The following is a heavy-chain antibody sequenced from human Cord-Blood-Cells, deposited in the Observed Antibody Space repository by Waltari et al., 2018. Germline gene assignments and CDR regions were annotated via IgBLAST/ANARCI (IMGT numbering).Heavy chain of an antibody. CDR1: GFTVSSNY. V-gene: IGHV3-66*01. CDR2: IYSGGST. CDR3: ARDRGIYYFDY. J-gene: IGHJ4*02. Sequence: EVQLVESGGGLVQPGGSLRLSCAASGFTVSSNYMSWVRQAPGKGLGWVSGIYSGGSTYYAGSVKGRFTISRDNSKNTLYLQMNSLRAEDTAVYYCARDRGIYYFDYWGQGTLVTVSS.